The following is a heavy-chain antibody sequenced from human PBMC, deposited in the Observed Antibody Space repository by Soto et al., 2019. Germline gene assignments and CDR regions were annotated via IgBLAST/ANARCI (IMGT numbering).Heavy chain of an antibody. CDR3: ARGCQAVVGIDAFDI. V-gene: IGHV4-4*02. D-gene: IGHD6-19*01. Sequence: QVQLQESGPGLVKPSGTLSLTCAVSGGSISSSNWWSWVRQPPGKGLEWIGEIYHSESTNYNPSLKSLVAILVDKSKNQFSLKLRSVTAADADVYSCARGCQAVVGIDAFDIWGQGTMVTVSS. CDR1: GGSISSSNW. CDR2: IYHSEST. J-gene: IGHJ3*02.